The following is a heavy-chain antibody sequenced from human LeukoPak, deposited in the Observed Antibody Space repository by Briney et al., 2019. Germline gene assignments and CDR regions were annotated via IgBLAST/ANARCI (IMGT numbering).Heavy chain of an antibody. Sequence: SETLSLTCTVSGGSISSYYWSWIRQPPGKGLEWIGYIYYSGSTNYNPSLKSRVTISVDTSKNQFSLKLSSVTAADTAVYYCARVPYSGYDQPFDYWGQGTLVTVSS. V-gene: IGHV4-59*01. CDR2: IYYSGST. CDR1: GGSISSYY. J-gene: IGHJ4*02. D-gene: IGHD5-12*01. CDR3: ARVPYSGYDQPFDY.